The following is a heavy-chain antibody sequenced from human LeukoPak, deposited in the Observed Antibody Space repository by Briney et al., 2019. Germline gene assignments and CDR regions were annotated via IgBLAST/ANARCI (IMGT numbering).Heavy chain of an antibody. D-gene: IGHD2-2*01. J-gene: IGHJ4*02. CDR1: GFTFSSYS. CDR2: ISSSSSTI. Sequence: PGGSLRLSCAASGFTFSSYSMNWVRQAPGKGLEWASYISSSSSTIYYADSVKGRFTISRDNAKNSLYLQMNSLRAEDTAVYYCASFVVVPAAIPLGYWGQGTLVTVSS. CDR3: ASFVVVPAAIPLGY. V-gene: IGHV3-48*01.